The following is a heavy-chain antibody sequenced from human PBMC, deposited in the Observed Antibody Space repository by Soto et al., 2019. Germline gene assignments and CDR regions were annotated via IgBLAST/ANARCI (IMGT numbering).Heavy chain of an antibody. CDR3: ARDRDYYDSKYYYGMDV. D-gene: IGHD3-22*01. Sequence: TLSLTCTVSGGSISMGGYYWSWIRQHPGKGLEWIGYIYYSGSTYYNPSLKSRVTISVDTSKNQFSLKLSSVTAADTAVYYCARDRDYYDSKYYYGMDVWGQGTTVTVSS. CDR1: GGSISMGGYY. J-gene: IGHJ6*02. V-gene: IGHV4-31*03. CDR2: IYYSGST.